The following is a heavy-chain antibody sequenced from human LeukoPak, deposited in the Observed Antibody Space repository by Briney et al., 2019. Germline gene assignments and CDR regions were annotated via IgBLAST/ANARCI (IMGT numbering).Heavy chain of an antibody. V-gene: IGHV1-18*01. CDR3: ARDSLIGVLLWFGELFSSGNYFDY. Sequence: ASVKVSCKASGYTFTSYGISWVRQAPGQGLEWMGWISAYNGNTNYAQKLQGRVTMTTDTSTSTAYMELRSLRSDDTAVYYCARDSLIGVLLWFGELFSSGNYFDYWGQGTLVTVSS. D-gene: IGHD3-10*01. CDR1: GYTFTSYG. CDR2: ISAYNGNT. J-gene: IGHJ4*02.